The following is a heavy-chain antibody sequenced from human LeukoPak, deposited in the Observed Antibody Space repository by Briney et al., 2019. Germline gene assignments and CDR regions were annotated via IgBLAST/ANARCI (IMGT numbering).Heavy chain of an antibody. Sequence: GGSLRLSCAASGFTFSDYYMSWIRQAPGKGLEWVSYISSSGSTIYYADSVKGRFTISRDNAKNSLYLQMNSLRAEDTAVYYCARDLSYYGSGSYLGNWFDLWGQGTLVTVSS. CDR1: GFTFSDYY. V-gene: IGHV3-11*04. J-gene: IGHJ5*02. CDR3: ARDLSYYGSGSYLGNWFDL. D-gene: IGHD3-10*01. CDR2: ISSSGSTI.